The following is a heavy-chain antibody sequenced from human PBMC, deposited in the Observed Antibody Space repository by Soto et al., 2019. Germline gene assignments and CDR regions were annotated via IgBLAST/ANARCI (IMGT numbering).Heavy chain of an antibody. Sequence: QVQLQQWGAGLLKPSETLSLTCAVYGGSFSGYYWSWIRQPPGKGLEWIGEINHSGSTNYNPSLKSRVTISVDTSKIQFSLKLSSVTAADTAVYYCARVGSGWYLNNWFDPWGQGTLVTVSS. V-gene: IGHV4-34*01. CDR1: GGSFSGYY. CDR3: ARVGSGWYLNNWFDP. J-gene: IGHJ5*02. CDR2: INHSGST. D-gene: IGHD6-19*01.